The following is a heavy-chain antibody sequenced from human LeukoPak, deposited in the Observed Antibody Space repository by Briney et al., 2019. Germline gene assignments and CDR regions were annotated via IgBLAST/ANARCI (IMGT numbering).Heavy chain of an antibody. Sequence: ASVKVSCKASGYTFTSHYLHWVRQAPGQGLEWMGIRNPNGGTTNYAQKFQDRVTMTTDTSTNTVYMELSSLRSEDTAVYYCARGDLRGIKGAAFDPWGQGTLVTVSS. CDR2: RNPNGGTT. V-gene: IGHV1-46*01. CDR1: GYTFTSHY. CDR3: ARGDLRGIKGAAFDP. D-gene: IGHD3-10*01. J-gene: IGHJ5*02.